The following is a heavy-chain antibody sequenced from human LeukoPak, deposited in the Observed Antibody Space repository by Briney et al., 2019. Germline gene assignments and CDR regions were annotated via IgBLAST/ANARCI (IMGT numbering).Heavy chain of an antibody. Sequence: PGGSLRLSCAASGFTFSSYSMNWVRQAPGKGLEWVSTISSSSSYIYYADSVKGRFTISRDNAKNSLYLQMNSLRAEDTAVYYCARDHPRVAVAGPLTWGQGTLVTVSS. CDR2: ISSSSSYI. V-gene: IGHV3-21*01. D-gene: IGHD6-19*01. CDR1: GFTFSSYS. CDR3: ARDHPRVAVAGPLT. J-gene: IGHJ5*02.